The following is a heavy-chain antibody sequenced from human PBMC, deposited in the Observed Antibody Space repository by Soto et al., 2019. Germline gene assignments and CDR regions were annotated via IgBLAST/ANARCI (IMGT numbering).Heavy chain of an antibody. CDR3: ARGSEDSYPGSRIFDF. CDR2: ITDNGGDS. Sequence: EVQLLVSGGDLVQPGGSLRLSCVASGFTFGSRAMSWVRQAPGEGLEWVSTITDNGGDSKSADSVRGRFAISRDNSKKILYLQMNSLRAEDSAIYYCARGSEDSYPGSRIFDFWGRGTLVAVSS. CDR1: GFTFGSRA. V-gene: IGHV3-23*01. D-gene: IGHD3-10*01. J-gene: IGHJ4*02.